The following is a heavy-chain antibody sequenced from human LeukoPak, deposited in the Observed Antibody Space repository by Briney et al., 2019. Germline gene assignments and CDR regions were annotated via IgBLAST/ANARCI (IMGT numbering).Heavy chain of an antibody. CDR2: IYTSGST. D-gene: IGHD3-22*01. J-gene: IGHJ3*02. CDR3: ARIRITMIVGAAFDI. CDR1: GGSISSYY. V-gene: IGHV4-4*07. Sequence: SETLSLTCTVSGGSISSYYWSWIRQPAGKGLEWIGRIYTSGSTNYNPSLKSRVTMSVDTSKNQFSLKLSSVTAADTAVYYCARIRITMIVGAAFDIWGQGTMVTVSS.